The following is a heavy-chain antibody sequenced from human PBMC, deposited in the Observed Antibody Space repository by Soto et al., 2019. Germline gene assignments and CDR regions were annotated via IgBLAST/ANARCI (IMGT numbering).Heavy chain of an antibody. J-gene: IGHJ4*02. CDR3: ARGGITPSMFFFDY. V-gene: IGHV4-34*01. CDR2: IDYSGAT. CDR1: GESFSGHF. Sequence: QVQLHQWGTGLLKPSETLSLTCSVSGESFSGHFWTWIGQPPGKGLEWIGEIDYSGATHYNASVKSRVSMSVDTTKKQVSLKVTSVTAADTAVYYCARGGITPSMFFFDYWGQGTLVIVSS. D-gene: IGHD3-10*02.